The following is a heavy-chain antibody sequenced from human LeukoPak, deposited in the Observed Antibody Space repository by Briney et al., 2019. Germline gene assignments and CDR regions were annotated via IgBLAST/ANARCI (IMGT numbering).Heavy chain of an antibody. CDR1: GLTFSSYW. D-gene: IGHD2-15*01. CDR2: IKQDGSEK. Sequence: GGSLRLSCAASGLTFSSYWMSWVRQAPGKGLEWVANIKQDGSEKYYVDSVKGRFTISRDNAKNSLYLQMNSLRAEDTAVYYCARIYCSGGSCLDYYYGMDVWGQGTTVTVSS. CDR3: ARIYCSGGSCLDYYYGMDV. J-gene: IGHJ6*02. V-gene: IGHV3-7*01.